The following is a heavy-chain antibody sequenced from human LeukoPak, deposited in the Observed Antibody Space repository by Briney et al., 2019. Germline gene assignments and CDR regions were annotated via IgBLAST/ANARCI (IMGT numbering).Heavy chain of an antibody. D-gene: IGHD3-10*01. CDR2: IYHSGST. CDR3: AREGDPTGSYYNY. V-gene: IGHV4-4*02. Sequence: SGTLSLTCDVSGVSITSSNRWSWVRQPPGKGLEWIGEIYHSGSTNYNPSLKSRVTISVDKSKNQFSLNLNSVTAADTAVYYCAREGDPTGSYYNYWGQGILVTVSS. CDR1: GVSITSSNR. J-gene: IGHJ4*02.